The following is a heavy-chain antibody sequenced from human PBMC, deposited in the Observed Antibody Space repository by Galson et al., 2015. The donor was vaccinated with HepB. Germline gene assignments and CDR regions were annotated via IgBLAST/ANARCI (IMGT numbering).Heavy chain of an antibody. J-gene: IGHJ5*02. CDR2: ISYDGSNK. CDR3: AKDYYGSGSYYDQSRSGDWFDP. D-gene: IGHD3-10*01. CDR1: GFAFSSYG. V-gene: IGHV3-30*18. Sequence: SLRLSCAASGFAFSSYGMHWVRQAPGKGLEWVAFISYDGSNKYYADSVKGRITISRDNSKNTLYLQMNSPRAEDTAVYYCAKDYYGSGSYYDQSRSGDWFDPWGQGTLVTVSS.